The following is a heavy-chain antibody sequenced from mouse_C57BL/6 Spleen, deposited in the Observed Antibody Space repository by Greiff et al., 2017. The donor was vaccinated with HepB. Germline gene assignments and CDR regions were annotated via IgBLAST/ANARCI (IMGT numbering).Heavy chain of an antibody. Sequence: EVQGVESGGGLVKPGGSLKLSCAASGFTFSSYAMSWVRQTPEKRLEWVATISDGGSYTYYPDNVKGRFTISRDNAKNNLYLQMSHLKSEDTAMYYCAREATMVTAYYFDYWGQGTTLTVSS. CDR2: ISDGGSYT. D-gene: IGHD2-2*01. J-gene: IGHJ2*01. CDR1: GFTFSSYA. CDR3: AREATMVTAYYFDY. V-gene: IGHV5-4*01.